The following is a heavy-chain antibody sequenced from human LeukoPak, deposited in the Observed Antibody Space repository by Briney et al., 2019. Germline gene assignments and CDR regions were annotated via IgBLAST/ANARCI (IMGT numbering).Heavy chain of an antibody. D-gene: IGHD3-22*01. J-gene: IGHJ4*02. CDR1: GFAFSSYE. V-gene: IGHV3-48*03. CDR2: ISTSGSTI. CDR3: ARVTRKDSSGYSWFDY. Sequence: GGSLRLSCAASGFAFSSYEMNWVRQAPGKGLEWVSYISTSGSTIYYADSVKGRFTISRDNAKNSLYLKMNSLRAEDPAVYYCARVTRKDSSGYSWFDYWGQGTLLTAPS.